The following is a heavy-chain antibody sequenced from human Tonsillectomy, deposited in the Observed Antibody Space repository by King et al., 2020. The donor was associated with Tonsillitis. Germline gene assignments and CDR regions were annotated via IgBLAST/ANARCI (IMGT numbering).Heavy chain of an antibody. CDR3: ARIICCRWLLPRSRWYFDL. V-gene: IGHV2-26*01. Sequence: TLKESGPVLVKPTETLTLTCTVSGFSLSNARMGVSWIRQPPGQALEWLAHIFSNDEKSYSTSLKSRLTISKDTSKSQVVLTMTNMDPVDTATYYCARIICCRWLLPRSRWYFDLWGRGTLVTVSS. J-gene: IGHJ2*01. CDR1: GFSLSNARMG. D-gene: IGHD3-22*01. CDR2: IFSNDEK.